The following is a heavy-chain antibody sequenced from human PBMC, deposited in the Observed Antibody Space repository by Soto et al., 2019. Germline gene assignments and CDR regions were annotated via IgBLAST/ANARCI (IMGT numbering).Heavy chain of an antibody. D-gene: IGHD6-6*01. Sequence: QVQLQESGPRLVKPSETLSLTCTVSGGSISSFHWNWIRQPPGKGLEWIGNIFYSGATDYNPSLKSRVTISVDTSKKQISLKLTSVTAADTAVYYCARDRDPYSSSSSRWFDPWGQGTLVTVSS. V-gene: IGHV4-59*13. CDR3: ARDRDPYSSSSSRWFDP. CDR1: GGSISSFH. J-gene: IGHJ5*02. CDR2: IFYSGAT.